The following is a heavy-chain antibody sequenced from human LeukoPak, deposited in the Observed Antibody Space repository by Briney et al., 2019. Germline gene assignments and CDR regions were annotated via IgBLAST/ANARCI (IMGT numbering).Heavy chain of an antibody. CDR3: ARVSVVYGMDV. CDR2: MYYTGST. J-gene: IGHJ6*02. V-gene: IGHV4-59*01. CDR1: GGSISSDY. Sequence: SETLSLTCSVSGGSISSDYWAWIRQPPGKGLEWIGYMYYTGSTNYNPSLKSRVTISLATSKNQFSLKLSSVTAADTAVYYCARVSVVYGMDVWGRGTTVTVPS.